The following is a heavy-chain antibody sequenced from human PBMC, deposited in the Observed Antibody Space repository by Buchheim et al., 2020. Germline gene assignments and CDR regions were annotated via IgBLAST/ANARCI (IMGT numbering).Heavy chain of an antibody. D-gene: IGHD6-6*01. J-gene: IGHJ4*02. Sequence: EVQLLESGGGLVQPGGSLRLSCAASGLTFSSYAMSWVRQAPGKGLEWVSGISGSSGSTYYADSVKGRFTISRDNSKNTLNLQMNSLRAEDTAVYYCAKGPYQYSSSSLDYWGQGTL. CDR2: ISGSSGST. V-gene: IGHV3-23*01. CDR1: GLTFSSYA. CDR3: AKGPYQYSSSSLDY.